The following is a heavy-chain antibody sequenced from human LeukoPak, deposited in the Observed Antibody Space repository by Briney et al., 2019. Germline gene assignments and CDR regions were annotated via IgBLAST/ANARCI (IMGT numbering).Heavy chain of an antibody. J-gene: IGHJ3*02. V-gene: IGHV3-48*03. CDR1: GFTFSNYE. Sequence: GGSLRLSCAASGFTFSNYEMNWVRQASGKGLEWVSYIISSGSTLYYANSVKGRFTISRDNAKNSLYLQMNSLRAEDTAVYYCARDGSGYGHDAFDIWGQGTMVTVSS. D-gene: IGHD5-12*01. CDR3: ARDGSGYGHDAFDI. CDR2: IISSGSTL.